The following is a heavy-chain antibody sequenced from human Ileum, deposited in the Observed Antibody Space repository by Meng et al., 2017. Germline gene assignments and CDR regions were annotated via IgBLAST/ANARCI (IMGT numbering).Heavy chain of an antibody. Sequence: QGQLQESGQGLVTPSGTLSLTCAVSGDSISSRDWWSWVRQPPGKGLEWIGEISQESGRTNYNPSLKSRVTISLDKSKNQFSLNLNSVTAADTAVYYCVRNEGYSLGDWGQGTLVTVSS. CDR3: VRNEGYSLGD. V-gene: IGHV4-4*02. J-gene: IGHJ4*02. CDR2: ISQESGRT. CDR1: GDSISSRDW. D-gene: IGHD2-21*01.